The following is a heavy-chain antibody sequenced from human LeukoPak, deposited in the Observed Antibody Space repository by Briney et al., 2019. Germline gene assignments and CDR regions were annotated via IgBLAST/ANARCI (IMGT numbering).Heavy chain of an antibody. D-gene: IGHD2-2*02. CDR2: VSSDGTKN. J-gene: IGHJ4*02. Sequence: PGGSLRLSCAASGLTFSNNAMHWVRQAPGKGLEWVAVVSSDGTKNYYADSVKGRFTISRENSKNTVYLQMNSLGAEDTAVYYCARAYCSGPTCYSPDYWGQGTLVIVSS. V-gene: IGHV3-30-3*01. CDR1: GLTFSNNA. CDR3: ARAYCSGPTCYSPDY.